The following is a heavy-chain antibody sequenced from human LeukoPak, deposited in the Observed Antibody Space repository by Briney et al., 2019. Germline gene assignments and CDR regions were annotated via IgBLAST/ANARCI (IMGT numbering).Heavy chain of an antibody. CDR1: GFTFSSYA. CDR2: ISGSGGST. D-gene: IGHD6-13*01. Sequence: PGGSLRLSCAASGFTFSSYAMSWVRQAPGKGLEWVSAISGSGGSTYYADSVKGRFTISRDNSKNTLYLQMNSLRAEDTAVYYCAKPPLTFTRMNSSSWYEGYWGQGTLVTVSS. CDR3: AKPPLTFTRMNSSSWYEGY. V-gene: IGHV3-23*01. J-gene: IGHJ4*02.